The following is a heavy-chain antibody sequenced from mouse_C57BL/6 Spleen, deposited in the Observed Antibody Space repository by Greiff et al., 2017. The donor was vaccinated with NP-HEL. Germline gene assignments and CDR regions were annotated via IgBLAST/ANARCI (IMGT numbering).Heavy chain of an antibody. V-gene: IGHV14-4*01. CDR3: TEKDGGGY. J-gene: IGHJ2*01. CDR1: GFNFTDYY. CDR2: IDPANGDT. Sequence: VQLQQPGAELVRPGASVKLSCTASGFNFTDYYMHWVKQRPEQGLEWIGWIDPANGDTEYAPKFQGKATLTVDKSSNTAYLQLSSLTSEDYAVYYCTEKDGGGYWGQGTTLTVSS.